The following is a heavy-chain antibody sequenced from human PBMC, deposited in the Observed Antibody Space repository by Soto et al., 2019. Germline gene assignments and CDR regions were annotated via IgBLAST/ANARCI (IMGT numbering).Heavy chain of an antibody. V-gene: IGHV4-38-2*01. J-gene: IGHJ4*02. D-gene: IGHD6-6*01. CDR1: GYSISSGFY. CDR2: IHHTGGT. Sequence: PSETLSLTCVVSGYSISSGFYWGWIRQSPGKGLEWIGNIHHTGGTYYNPSLKSRVTISVDTSKNQFSLNLSSVTAADTALYYCARGYSSSSGRGSLLDYWGQGTLVTVSS. CDR3: ARGYSSSSGRGSLLDY.